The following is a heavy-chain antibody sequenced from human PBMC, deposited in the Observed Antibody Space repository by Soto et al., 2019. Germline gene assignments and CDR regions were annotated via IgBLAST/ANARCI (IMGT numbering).Heavy chain of an antibody. J-gene: IGHJ5*02. CDR2: INPNSGGS. CDR3: ARSTSSTSYNWFDP. CDR1: GYTFTGYY. D-gene: IGHD2-2*01. Sequence: QVQLVQSGAEVKKPGASVKVSCKASGYTFTGYYMHWVRQAPGQGLEWMGWINPNSGGSNYAQKIHGWVTMYRDTSISTAYMELSRLRSDDTAVYYCARSTSSTSYNWFDPWGQGTLVTVSP. V-gene: IGHV1-2*04.